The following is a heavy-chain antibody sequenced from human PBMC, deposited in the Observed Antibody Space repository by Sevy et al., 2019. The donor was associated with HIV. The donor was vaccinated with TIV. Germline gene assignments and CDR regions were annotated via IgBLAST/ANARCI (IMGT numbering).Heavy chain of an antibody. CDR3: TRDQWVDGSGSFYFAS. CDR2: ISGGLRT. Sequence: GGCLRLSCATSGFTVSSNSMSWVRQAPGKGLEWVSVISGGLRTYYADSVKGRFTIARDNSENTLYLQMSSLKAEDTSVYYCTRDQWVDGSGSFYFASWGQGTLVTVSS. CDR1: GFTVSSNS. V-gene: IGHV3-53*01. D-gene: IGHD3-10*01. J-gene: IGHJ4*02.